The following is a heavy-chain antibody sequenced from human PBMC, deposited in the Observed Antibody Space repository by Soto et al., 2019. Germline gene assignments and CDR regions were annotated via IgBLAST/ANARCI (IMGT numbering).Heavy chain of an antibody. CDR2: IVVANGKT. Sequence: ASVKVSCKASGFTFSSSAIQWVRQARGKSLEWIGWIVVANGKTDYAGRLQGRVTISADKSVSTAYLQWNSLKASDTAVYYCARLADILTDKDFDHWGQGTLVTVSS. J-gene: IGHJ4*02. CDR3: ARLADILTDKDFDH. CDR1: GFTFSSSA. D-gene: IGHD3-9*01. V-gene: IGHV1-58*02.